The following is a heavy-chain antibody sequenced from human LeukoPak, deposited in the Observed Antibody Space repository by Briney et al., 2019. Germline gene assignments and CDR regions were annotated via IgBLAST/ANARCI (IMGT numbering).Heavy chain of an antibody. V-gene: IGHV3-48*01. J-gene: IGHJ2*01. D-gene: IGHD2-2*01. Sequence: AGGSLRLSCAASGFTFSSYSMNWVRKAPGKGLEWVSYISSSSSTIYYADSVKGRFTISRDNAKNPLYLQMNSLRAEDTAVYYCAKGYCSSTSCPRSLWYFDLWGRGTLVTVSS. CDR1: GFTFSSYS. CDR2: ISSSSSTI. CDR3: AKGYCSSTSCPRSLWYFDL.